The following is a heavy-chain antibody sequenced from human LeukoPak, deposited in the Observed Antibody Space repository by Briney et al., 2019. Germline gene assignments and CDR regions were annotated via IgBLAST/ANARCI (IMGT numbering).Heavy chain of an antibody. CDR2: TSSDGTAK. D-gene: IGHD4-11*01. Sequence: GGSLRLSCAASGFDFSGYGMHWVRQAPGKGLEWVAITSSDGTAKFYTDSVEGRFTVSRDNSKNMLYLQMSTLRAEDTAVYYCANAGRNYHNWLDPWGQGTLVTVSS. CDR3: ANAGRNYHNWLDP. J-gene: IGHJ5*02. CDR1: GFDFSGYG. V-gene: IGHV3-30*18.